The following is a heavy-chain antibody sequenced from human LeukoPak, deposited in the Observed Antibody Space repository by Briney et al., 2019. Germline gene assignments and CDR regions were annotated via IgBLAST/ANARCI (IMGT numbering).Heavy chain of an antibody. D-gene: IGHD6-13*01. CDR2: IYYSGST. J-gene: IGHJ4*02. V-gene: IGHV4-39*01. Sequence: PSETLSLTCTVSGGSISSSSYYWGWIRQPPGKGLEWIGSIYYSGSTYYNPSLKSRVTISVDTSKNQFSLKLSSVTAADTAVYYCASVIAAAGTRFDYWGQGTLVTVSS. CDR3: ASVIAAAGTRFDY. CDR1: GGSISSSSYY.